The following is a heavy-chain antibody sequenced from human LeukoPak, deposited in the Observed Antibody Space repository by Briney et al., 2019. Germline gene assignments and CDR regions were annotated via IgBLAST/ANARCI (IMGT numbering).Heavy chain of an antibody. D-gene: IGHD3-22*01. V-gene: IGHV5-51*01. Sequence: GESLQISCQGSGYSFTSYWIGWVRQMPGKGLEWMGIIYPGDSDTRYSPSFQGQVTISADKSISTAYLQWSSLKASDTAMYYCARQYFDSSGYYYHAFDIWGQGTMVTVSS. CDR2: IYPGDSDT. CDR3: ARQYFDSSGYYYHAFDI. J-gene: IGHJ3*02. CDR1: GYSFTSYW.